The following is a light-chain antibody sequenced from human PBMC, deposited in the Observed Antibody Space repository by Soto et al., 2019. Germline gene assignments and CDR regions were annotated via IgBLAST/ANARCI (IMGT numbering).Light chain of an antibody. CDR2: EVS. Sequence: QSALTQPPSVSVSPGQSVTISCTGTSSDVGRYNLVSWYQQPPGTAPKLMIYEVSNRPSGVPDRFSGSKSGNTASLTISGLQAEDEADYYCTSYSSSITYVFGTGTKVTVL. CDR3: TSYSSSITYV. J-gene: IGLJ1*01. CDR1: SSDVGRYNL. V-gene: IGLV2-18*02.